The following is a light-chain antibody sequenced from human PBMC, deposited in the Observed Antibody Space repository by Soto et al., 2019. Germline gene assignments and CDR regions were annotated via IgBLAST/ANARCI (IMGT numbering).Light chain of an antibody. CDR2: LGS. CDR3: MQALPTPPT. Sequence: DTVMTQSPLSLPVTPGEPASISCWSSQSLLHTDGYNYLDWYLQKTGQSPQLLIYLGSYRASGVPDRFSGSGSSTDFTLKISRVEAEDVGVYYGMQALPTPPTFGQGTKMEI. CDR1: QSLLHTDGYNY. V-gene: IGKV2-28*01. J-gene: IGKJ1*01.